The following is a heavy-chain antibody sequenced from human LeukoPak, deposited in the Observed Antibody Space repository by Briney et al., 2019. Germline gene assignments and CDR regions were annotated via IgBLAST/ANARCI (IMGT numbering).Heavy chain of an antibody. CDR1: GYTFTHHG. J-gene: IGHJ4*02. V-gene: IGHV1-18*01. D-gene: IGHD6-19*01. Sequence: ASVTVSCKASGYTFTHHGITWVRQAPGQGLEWMAWISGYNGDTNYAQKFQGRVTLTTDTSTSTAYMELRSLRSDDTAVYYCARDPTNTSGRYAYFDSWGQGTLVTVSS. CDR2: ISGYNGDT. CDR3: ARDPTNTSGRYAYFDS.